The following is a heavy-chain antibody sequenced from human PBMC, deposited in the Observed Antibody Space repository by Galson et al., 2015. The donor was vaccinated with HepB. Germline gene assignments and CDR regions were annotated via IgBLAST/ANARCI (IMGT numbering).Heavy chain of an antibody. CDR1: GFNFDDYA. V-gene: IGHV3-9*01. CDR2: ISWNSAAI. Sequence: SLRLSCAASGFNFDDYAMHWVRQVPGKGLEWVSGISWNSAAIGYADSVKGRFTISRDNAKSSLYLQMNTLRSEDTALYYCARVAYSAYDGSGDGMDVWGQGTTVTVS. D-gene: IGHD5-12*01. J-gene: IGHJ6*02. CDR3: ARVAYSAYDGSGDGMDV.